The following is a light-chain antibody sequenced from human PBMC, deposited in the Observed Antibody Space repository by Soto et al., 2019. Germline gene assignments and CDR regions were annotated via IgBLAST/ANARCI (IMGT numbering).Light chain of an antibody. J-gene: IGKJ1*01. CDR2: GAS. V-gene: IGKV3-15*01. CDR1: QSLSSY. CDR3: QQYSNWPPT. Sequence: EVVMTQSPGTLSVSLLEIATLSCMASQSLSSYLAWYQRKPGQVPRLLIYGASTRATGIPARFSGSGSGTEFTLTISSLQSEDFAVYYCQQYSNWPPTFGQGTKVDIK.